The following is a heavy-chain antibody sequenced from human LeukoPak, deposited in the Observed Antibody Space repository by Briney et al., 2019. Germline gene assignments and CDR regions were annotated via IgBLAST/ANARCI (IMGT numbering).Heavy chain of an antibody. J-gene: IGHJ4*02. CDR3: AKAHSGWIYFDY. V-gene: IGHV3-23*01. Sequence: GGSLRLSCAASRFTFSSYGMSWVRQAPGRGLEWVSAISSSGDTTYYADSVKGRFTISRDNSKNTLYLQMNSLRADDTAVYYCAKAHSGWIYFDYWGQGTLVTVSS. CDR2: ISSSGDTT. D-gene: IGHD6-19*01. CDR1: RFTFSSYG.